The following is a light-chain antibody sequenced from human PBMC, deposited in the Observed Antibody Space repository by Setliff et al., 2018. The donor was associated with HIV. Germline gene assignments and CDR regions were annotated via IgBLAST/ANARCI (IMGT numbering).Light chain of an antibody. CDR1: SSDIGGHSY. J-gene: IGLJ1*01. CDR3: SSYTTSNNIV. CDR2: VIS. Sequence: QSVLTQPAAVSGSPGQSITISCTGTSSDIGGHSYVSWYQQHPGKAPRLVLSVISDRPSGVSHRFSGSKSGNTASLTISGLQAEDEADYYCSSYTTSNNIVFGSGTKVTVL. V-gene: IGLV2-14*03.